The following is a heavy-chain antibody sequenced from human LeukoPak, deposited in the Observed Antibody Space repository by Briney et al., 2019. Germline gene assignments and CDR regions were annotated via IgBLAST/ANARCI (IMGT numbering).Heavy chain of an antibody. J-gene: IGHJ5*02. Sequence: PSETLSLTCTVSGGSIGSYYWSWIRQPPGKGLEWIGYIYYSGSTNYNPSLKSRVTISVDTSKNQFSLKLSSVTAADTAVYYCARDRLYCSGGSCYFLTGFDPWGQGTLVTVSS. CDR2: IYYSGST. CDR3: ARDRLYCSGGSCYFLTGFDP. D-gene: IGHD2-15*01. V-gene: IGHV4-59*01. CDR1: GGSIGSYY.